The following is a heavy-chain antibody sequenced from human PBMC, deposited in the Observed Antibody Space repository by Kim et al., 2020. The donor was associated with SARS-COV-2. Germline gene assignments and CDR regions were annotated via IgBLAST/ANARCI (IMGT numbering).Heavy chain of an antibody. J-gene: IGHJ4*02. CDR3: ARSEGRASWHQFDY. V-gene: IGHV4-59*01. CDR1: TDSFSAYY. Sequence: SETLSLTCTVSTDSFSAYYWSWIRQISGKGLEWIGYIFYSGSTNYNPSLKSRATISWDTSRNQLSLDLTSVTQADTAVSYCARSEGRASWHQFDYWGQGVLVTLSS. CDR2: IFYSGST.